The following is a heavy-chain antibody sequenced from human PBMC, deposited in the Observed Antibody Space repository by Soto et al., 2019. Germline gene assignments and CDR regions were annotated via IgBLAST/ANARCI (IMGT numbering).Heavy chain of an antibody. Sequence: VQLVESGGALVKSGGSLRLSCAASGFIFSDYYMSWVRQAPGKGLECLAYISGSGNTIYYADSVQARFTISRDNTKRSLYLQMDGLRAEDTALYYVATYTSPYTSGSFDHWGQGTLVTVSS. J-gene: IGHJ4*02. D-gene: IGHD3-10*01. CDR1: GFIFSDYY. V-gene: IGHV3-11*01. CDR3: ATYTSPYTSGSFDH. CDR2: ISGSGNTI.